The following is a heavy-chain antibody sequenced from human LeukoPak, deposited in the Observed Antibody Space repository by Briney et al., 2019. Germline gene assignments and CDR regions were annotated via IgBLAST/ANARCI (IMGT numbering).Heavy chain of an antibody. CDR3: ARRAAGYDILTGYYTRRGNWFDP. CDR1: GGSFSGYY. CDR2: INHSGST. D-gene: IGHD3-9*01. V-gene: IGHV4-34*01. J-gene: IGHJ5*02. Sequence: SETLSLTCAVYGGSFSGYYWSWIRQPPGKGLEWIGEINHSGSTNYNPSLKSRVTISVDTSKNQFSLKLSSVTAADTAVYYCARRAAGYDILTGYYTRRGNWFDPWGQGTLVTVSS.